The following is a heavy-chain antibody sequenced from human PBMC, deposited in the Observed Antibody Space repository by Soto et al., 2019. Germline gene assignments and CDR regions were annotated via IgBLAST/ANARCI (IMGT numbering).Heavy chain of an antibody. CDR3: ASPQSGYDYFWGSYRDPPYFDY. J-gene: IGHJ4*02. D-gene: IGHD3-16*02. V-gene: IGHV1-69*13. CDR2: IIPIFGTA. Sequence: SVKVSCKASGGTFSSYAISWVRQAPGQGLEWMGGIIPIFGTANYAQKFQGRVTITADESTSTAYMELSSLRSEDTAVYYCASPQSGYDYFWGSYRDPPYFDYWGQGTLVTVSS. CDR1: GGTFSSYA.